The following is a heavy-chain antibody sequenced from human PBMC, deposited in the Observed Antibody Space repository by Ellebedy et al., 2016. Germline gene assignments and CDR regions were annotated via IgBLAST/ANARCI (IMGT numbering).Heavy chain of an antibody. J-gene: IGHJ4*02. D-gene: IGHD3-10*01. CDR3: ARGHGGVRGVISPLDL. CDR1: GFTFSTND. Sequence: GGSLRLSCAASGFTFSTNDMHWVRQSPGKALEWVSGIGTAGDTVYPDSVKGRFTISRENAKNSLYLQMNSLRAGDTAVYFCARGHGGVRGVISPLDLWGQGTLVSVSS. V-gene: IGHV3-13*01. CDR2: IGTAGDT.